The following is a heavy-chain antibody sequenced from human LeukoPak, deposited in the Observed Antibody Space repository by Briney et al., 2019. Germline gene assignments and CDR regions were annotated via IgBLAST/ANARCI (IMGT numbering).Heavy chain of an antibody. Sequence: PGRSLRLSCAASGFIFSSYGMNWVRQAPGKGLVGVSYISGTGTTIYYADSVEGRFTISRDNAKYSLHLQMDSLRADDTAVYSCARGGLGSWTFDSWGQGTLVTVSS. CDR3: ARGGLGSWTFDS. D-gene: IGHD3-10*01. CDR2: ISGTGTTI. J-gene: IGHJ5*01. CDR1: GFIFSSYG. V-gene: IGHV3-48*04.